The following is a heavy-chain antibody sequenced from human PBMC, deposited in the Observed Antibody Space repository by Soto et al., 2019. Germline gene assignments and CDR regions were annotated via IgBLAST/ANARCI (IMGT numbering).Heavy chain of an antibody. CDR3: ARDRDQLPTD. Sequence: QVKLVQSGAEVKKPGSSVKVSCRASGATFSTYTIIWVRQAPGQGLEWVGRIIPMLGIANYAQRFQGRVTITADKSTSTAYMELSSLRSEDTAVYYCARDRDQLPTDWGQGTLVTVSS. D-gene: IGHD2-2*01. V-gene: IGHV1-69*02. CDR2: IIPMLGIA. J-gene: IGHJ1*01. CDR1: GATFSTYT.